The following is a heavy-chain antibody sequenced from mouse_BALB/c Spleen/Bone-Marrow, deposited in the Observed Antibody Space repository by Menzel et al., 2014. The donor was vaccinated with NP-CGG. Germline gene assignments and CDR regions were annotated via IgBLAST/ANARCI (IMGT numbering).Heavy chain of an antibody. J-gene: IGHJ2*01. V-gene: IGHV3-2*02. Sequence: EVKVEESGPGLMKPSQSLSLTCTVTGYSITSAYAWNWIRQFPGDKLEWMGYITSSGHTSYNPSLKSRISITRDTSKNQFFLQLNSVTTGDTATYFCARSGNFFDYWGQGTTLTVSS. CDR3: ARSGNFFDY. D-gene: IGHD3-1*01. CDR2: ITSSGHT. CDR1: GYSITSAYA.